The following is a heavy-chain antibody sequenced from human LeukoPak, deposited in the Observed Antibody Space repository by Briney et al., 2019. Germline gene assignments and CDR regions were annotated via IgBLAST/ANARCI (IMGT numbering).Heavy chain of an antibody. Sequence: GGALRLSCAASGFTLSINYMSWVRQAPGKGLEWVSLISGGDTTHYADSVKGRFTISRDTSKNTVYLQMNSLRAEDTAVYYCAKDRDIVVVPAAPDYWGQGTLVTVSS. CDR3: AKDRDIVVVPAAPDY. CDR1: GFTLSINY. D-gene: IGHD2-2*01. CDR2: ISGGDTT. V-gene: IGHV3-66*01. J-gene: IGHJ4*02.